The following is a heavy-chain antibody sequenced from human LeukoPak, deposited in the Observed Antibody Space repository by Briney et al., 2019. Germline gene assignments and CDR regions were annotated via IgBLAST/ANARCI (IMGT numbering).Heavy chain of an antibody. CDR2: IWFDGSNK. CDR1: GFTFSNYA. Sequence: GGSLRLSCAASGFTFSNYAMHWVRQAPGKGLEWVAVIWFDGSNKYHADSVKGRFPISRDNSENTLYLQMHSLRAEDTAMYFCARAQKDDSNWLFDSWGQGTLVTVSS. D-gene: IGHD6-13*01. CDR3: ARAQKDDSNWLFDS. V-gene: IGHV3-33*01. J-gene: IGHJ4*02.